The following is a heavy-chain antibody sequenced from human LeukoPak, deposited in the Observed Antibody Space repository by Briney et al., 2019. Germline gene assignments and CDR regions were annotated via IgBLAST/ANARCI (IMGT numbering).Heavy chain of an antibody. CDR1: RFTFSNNN. V-gene: IGHV3-30*02. CDR3: SKDYNWGGDY. CDR2: IQHDGNDK. D-gene: IGHD7-27*01. J-gene: IGHJ4*02. Sequence: PGGSLRLSCAASRFTFSNNNMHWVRQAPGKGLEWVTFIQHDGNDKYYADSVKGRFTISRDNSKNTLYLQMNSLRAEDTAMYYCSKDYNWGGDYWGQGTLVTVSS.